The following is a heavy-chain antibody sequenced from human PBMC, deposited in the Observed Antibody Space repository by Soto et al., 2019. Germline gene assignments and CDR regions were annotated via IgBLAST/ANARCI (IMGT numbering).Heavy chain of an antibody. D-gene: IGHD3-10*01. V-gene: IGHV1-18*01. CDR3: ARDGYYGSGSYYIRTRNWFDP. Sequence: GASVKLSCKASGYTFTSDVVSWGLQAPGQGLEWMGWISAYNGNTNYAQKLQGRVTMTTDTSTSTAYMEMRSLRSDDTAVYYCARDGYYGSGSYYIRTRNWFDPWGQGTLVTVSS. CDR1: GYTFTSDV. J-gene: IGHJ5*02. CDR2: ISAYNGNT.